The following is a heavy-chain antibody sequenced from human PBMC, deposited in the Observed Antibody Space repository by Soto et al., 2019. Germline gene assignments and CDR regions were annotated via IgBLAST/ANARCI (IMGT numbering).Heavy chain of an antibody. D-gene: IGHD3-22*01. CDR3: AKDPRGETYYYDSSGYYYDY. V-gene: IGHV3-23*01. Sequence: GGSLRLSCAASGFTFSSYAMSWVRQAPGKGLESVSAISGSGGSTYYSDSGKGRFTISRDNSKNTLYLQMNSLSAEDTAVYYGAKDPRGETYYYDSSGYYYDYWGQGTLVTVSS. CDR2: ISGSGGST. J-gene: IGHJ4*02. CDR1: GFTFSSYA.